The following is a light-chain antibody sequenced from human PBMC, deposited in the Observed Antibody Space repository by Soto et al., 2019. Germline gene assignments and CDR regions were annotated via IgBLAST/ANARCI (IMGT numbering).Light chain of an antibody. CDR2: KAS. CDR3: QQYNTYPPWT. Sequence: DIQMTQSPSTLSASVGDRVTITCRASQSISSWLAWYQQKPGKDPKLLIYKASSLKSRVPSRFSGSGSGTEFTLTISSLQPDDFATYDCQQYNTYPPWTFGQGTNVEIK. J-gene: IGKJ1*01. V-gene: IGKV1-5*03. CDR1: QSISSW.